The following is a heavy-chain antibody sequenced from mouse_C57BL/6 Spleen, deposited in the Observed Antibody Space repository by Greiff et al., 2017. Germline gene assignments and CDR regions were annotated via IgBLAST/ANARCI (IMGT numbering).Heavy chain of an antibody. J-gene: IGHJ2*01. D-gene: IGHD1-1*01. CDR1: GYTFTSYW. Sequence: QVQLQQPGAELVMPGASVKLSCEASGYTFTSYWMHWVKQRPGQGLEWIGEIDPSDSYTNYNQKFKGKSTLTVDKSSSTAYMQLSSLTSEDSAVYYCARGPLFITTVVAKDYWGQGTTLTVSS. CDR2: IDPSDSYT. CDR3: ARGPLFITTVVAKDY. V-gene: IGHV1-69*01.